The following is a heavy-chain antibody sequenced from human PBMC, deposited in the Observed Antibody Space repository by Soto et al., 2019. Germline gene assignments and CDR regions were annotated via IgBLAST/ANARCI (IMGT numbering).Heavy chain of an antibody. J-gene: IGHJ4*02. Sequence: GGSLRLSCAGSGFTFSDYYMAWIRQAPGKGLEWVSYINTLSSAIYYADSVKGRFTISRDNAKNSLYLQMNSLRAEDTAVYYCARRLQWQLRPLDSWGRGTLVTVSS. D-gene: IGHD6-19*01. CDR2: INTLSSAI. CDR1: GFTFSDYY. V-gene: IGHV3-11*01. CDR3: ARRLQWQLRPLDS.